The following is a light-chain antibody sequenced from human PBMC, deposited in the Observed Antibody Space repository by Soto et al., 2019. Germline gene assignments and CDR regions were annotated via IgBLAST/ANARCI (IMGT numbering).Light chain of an antibody. J-gene: IGKJ3*01. CDR2: AAS. Sequence: DIQMTQSPSALSASVGDRVTITCRASQSITNYLNWYQHKPGQAPNLLIYAASTLQAGVPSRFRGSGSGTDFTLTISSLQPEDFATYYCLQHNSYPLTFGPGTKVDIK. V-gene: IGKV1-17*01. CDR3: LQHNSYPLT. CDR1: QSITNY.